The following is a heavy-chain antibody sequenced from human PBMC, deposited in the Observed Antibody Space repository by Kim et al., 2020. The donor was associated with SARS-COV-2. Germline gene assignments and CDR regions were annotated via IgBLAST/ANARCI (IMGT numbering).Heavy chain of an antibody. J-gene: IGHJ4*02. Sequence: GGSLRLSCAASGFSFSSYGMHWVRQAPGKGLEWVTLISYDGSNKKYADSVKGRFTISRDNSKNTLYLQMNILRTEDTAVYYCAKGLSTSGWLDYWGQGTLVTVSS. D-gene: IGHD6-19*01. CDR2: ISYDGSNK. CDR1: GFSFSSYG. V-gene: IGHV3-30*18. CDR3: AKGLSTSGWLDY.